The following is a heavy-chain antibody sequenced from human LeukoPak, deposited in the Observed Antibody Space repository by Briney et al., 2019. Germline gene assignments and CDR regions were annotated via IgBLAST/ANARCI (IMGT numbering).Heavy chain of an antibody. J-gene: IGHJ4*02. CDR1: GFIFEDYA. V-gene: IGHV3-9*01. D-gene: IGHD3-10*01. Sequence: PGRSLRLSCVGSGFIFEDYAMHWVRQTPGKGLEWVSGISWDSGRIGYGDSVKGRFTVSRDNAKNSLYLQMNSLRAEDTALYYCARDFEGSGSYYPDYWGQGTLVTVSS. CDR3: ARDFEGSGSYYPDY. CDR2: ISWDSGRI.